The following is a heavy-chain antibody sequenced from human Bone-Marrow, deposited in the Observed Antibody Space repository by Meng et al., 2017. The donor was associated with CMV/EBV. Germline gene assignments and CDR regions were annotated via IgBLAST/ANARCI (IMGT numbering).Heavy chain of an antibody. CDR2: ISWRSGRI. D-gene: IGHD3-16*01. V-gene: IGHV3-9*01. J-gene: IGHJ3*02. CDR1: GFTFSSYA. CDR3: AKDLRSAIDGGAFEI. Sequence: GGSLRLYCAASGFTFSSYAMSWVRQAPGKGLEWVSGISWRSGRIGYAGSVKGRFTISRDNVKNSLYLQMNSLRAEDTAFYYCAKDLRSAIDGGAFEIWGQGTMVTVSS.